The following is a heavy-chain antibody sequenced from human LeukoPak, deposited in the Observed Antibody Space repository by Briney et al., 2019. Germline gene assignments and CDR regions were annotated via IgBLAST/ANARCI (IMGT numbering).Heavy chain of an antibody. D-gene: IGHD3-22*01. CDR1: GFSISSYY. CDR2: IYYSGST. V-gene: IGHV4-59*01. CDR3: ARGLWSSGYYYDY. Sequence: SETLSLTCTVSGFSISSYYWSWVRQPPGKGLEWLGYIYYSGSTNYNPSLKSRVTISVDTSKNQFSLKLSSVTAADTAVYYCARGLWSSGYYYDYWGQGTLVTVSS. J-gene: IGHJ4*02.